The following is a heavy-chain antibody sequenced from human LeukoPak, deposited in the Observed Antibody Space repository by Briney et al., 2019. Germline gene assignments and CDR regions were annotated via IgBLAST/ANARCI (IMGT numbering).Heavy chain of an antibody. CDR2: ISAYNGNT. V-gene: IGHV1-18*01. CDR3: AREYCSSTSRYPRPYYYYGMDV. D-gene: IGHD2-2*01. J-gene: IGHJ6*02. Sequence: PRASVNVSCKASGYTFTSYGISWVRQAPGQGLEWMGWISAYNGNTNYAQKLQGRVTMTTDTSTSTAYMELRSLRSDDTAVYYCAREYCSSTSRYPRPYYYYGMDVWGQGTTVTVSS. CDR1: GYTFTSYG.